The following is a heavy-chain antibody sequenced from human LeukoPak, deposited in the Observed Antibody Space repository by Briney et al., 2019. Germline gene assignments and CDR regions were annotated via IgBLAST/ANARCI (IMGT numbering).Heavy chain of an antibody. D-gene: IGHD2-2*01. CDR3: AHGAMYQLDY. J-gene: IGHJ4*02. V-gene: IGHV3-23*01. CDR1: EFSFSSHG. CDR2: IIGGAGST. Sequence: PGGSLRLSCAASEFSFSSHGMSWVRQAPGKGLEWVSGIIGGAGSTYYADSVKGRFTISGDNSKNTLFLQMNSLRAEDTAVYYCAHGAMYQLDYWGQGTLVTVSS.